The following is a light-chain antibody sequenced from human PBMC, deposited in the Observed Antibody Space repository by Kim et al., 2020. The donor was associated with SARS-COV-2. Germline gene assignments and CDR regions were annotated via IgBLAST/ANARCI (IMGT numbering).Light chain of an antibody. CDR2: GKN. CDR1: SLRSYY. V-gene: IGLV3-19*01. J-gene: IGLJ3*02. CDR3: NSRDSSGNHPWV. Sequence: SSELTQDPAVSVALGQTVRITCQGDSLRSYYASWYQQKPGQAPVLVIYGKNNRPSGIPDRFSGSSSGNTASLTITGAQAGDEANYYCNSRDSSGNHPWVF.